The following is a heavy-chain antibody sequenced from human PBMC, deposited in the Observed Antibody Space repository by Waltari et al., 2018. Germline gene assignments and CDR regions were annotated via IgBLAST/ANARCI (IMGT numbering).Heavy chain of an antibody. Sequence: EVQLVESGGGLVQPGGSRSLSCAAYGFSFRSYWMSWVRHAPGKGLEWGANMKQDGSDKWYAYFVKGRFTISRDNAKNSVYLQMNSLRAEDTAVYYCARDEVGGYYVYWGQGTLVTVSS. J-gene: IGHJ4*02. CDR3: ARDEVGGYYVY. CDR2: MKQDGSDK. V-gene: IGHV3-7*01. D-gene: IGHD6-19*01. CDR1: GFSFRSYW.